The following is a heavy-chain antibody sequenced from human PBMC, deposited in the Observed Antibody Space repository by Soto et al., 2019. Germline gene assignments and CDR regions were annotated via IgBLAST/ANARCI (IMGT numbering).Heavy chain of an antibody. CDR2: IIPIFCTA. V-gene: IGHV1-69*13. J-gene: IGHJ6*02. D-gene: IGHD4-4*01. CDR1: GGTISSYA. Sequence: SVMISCKASGGTISSYAISWVRQAPGQGLEWMGGIIPIFCTAIYAQMLPGRVAITADDCTSPAYTELSSVRSEDTAVHYCARARVTRDYYYYGMDVWGQGTTVTVSS. CDR3: ARARVTRDYYYYGMDV.